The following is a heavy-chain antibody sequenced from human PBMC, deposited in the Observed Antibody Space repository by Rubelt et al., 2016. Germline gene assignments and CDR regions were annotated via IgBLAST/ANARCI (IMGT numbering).Heavy chain of an antibody. J-gene: IGHJ6*03. Sequence: NAGGSLRLSCAASGFTFSSYSMNWVRQAPGKGLEWVSSISSSSSYIYYADSVKGRFTISRDNAKNSLYLQMNSLRAEDTAVYYCARDVIGYCSSTSCLVMDVWGKGTTVTVSS. CDR1: GFTFSSYS. CDR2: ISSSSSYI. D-gene: IGHD2-2*01. V-gene: IGHV3-21*01. CDR3: ARDVIGYCSSTSCLVMDV.